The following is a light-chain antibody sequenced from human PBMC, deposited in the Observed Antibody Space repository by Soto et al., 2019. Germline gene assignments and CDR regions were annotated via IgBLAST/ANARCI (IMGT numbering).Light chain of an antibody. V-gene: IGKV1-17*01. CDR1: QGIRKD. Sequence: DIQMTQSPSSLSASVGDRVTITCRASQGIRKDLCWSQQRPGKAPKRLIFGASSLHSGVPSRFSGSASGTEFTLTISSLHPEDFATYFGLQHNSYPLTFGGGTKVDLK. J-gene: IGKJ4*01. CDR2: GAS. CDR3: LQHNSYPLT.